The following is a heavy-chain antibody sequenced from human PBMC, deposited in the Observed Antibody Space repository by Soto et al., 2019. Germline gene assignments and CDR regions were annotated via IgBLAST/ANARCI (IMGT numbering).Heavy chain of an antibody. CDR1: GFTFSNYA. Sequence: EVQLVESGGGLVQPGGSLRLSCAASGFTFSNYAMVWVRQAPGKVLEYVSGISSNGVGTYYANSVKDRFTISRDNSKNTLYLQMGSLRAEDMAVYYCARREQSDYYYMDVWGKGTSVTVSS. CDR2: ISSNGVGT. J-gene: IGHJ6*03. CDR3: ARREQSDYYYMDV. D-gene: IGHD6-19*01. V-gene: IGHV3-64*01.